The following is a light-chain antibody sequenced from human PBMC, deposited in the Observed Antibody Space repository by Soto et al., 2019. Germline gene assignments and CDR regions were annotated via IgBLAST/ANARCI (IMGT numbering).Light chain of an antibody. V-gene: IGLV2-8*01. CDR1: RNDIGAYEF. CDR2: EVV. J-gene: IGLJ1*01. CDR3: KSYAGSNTYV. Sequence: QSVLTQPPSASGSPGQSVTISCTGTRNDIGAYEFVSWYQHHPGKAPKLIIYEVVQRPSAVPDRFSGSKSGNTASLTVSGLQAADEADYYCKSYAGSNTYVFGTGTKVTVL.